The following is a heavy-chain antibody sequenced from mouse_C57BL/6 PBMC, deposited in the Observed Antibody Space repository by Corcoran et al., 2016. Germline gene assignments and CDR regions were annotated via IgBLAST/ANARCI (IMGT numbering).Heavy chain of an antibody. CDR1: GYSITSGYY. CDR2: ISYDGSN. CDR3: ARERGYGSSPAWFAY. Sequence: DVQLQESGPGLVKPSQSLSLTCSVTGYSITSGYYWNWIRQFPGNKLEWMGYISYDGSNNYNPSLKNRISITRDTSKDQFFLKLNSVTTEDTATYYCARERGYGSSPAWFAYWGQGTLVTVSA. D-gene: IGHD1-1*01. V-gene: IGHV3-6*01. J-gene: IGHJ3*01.